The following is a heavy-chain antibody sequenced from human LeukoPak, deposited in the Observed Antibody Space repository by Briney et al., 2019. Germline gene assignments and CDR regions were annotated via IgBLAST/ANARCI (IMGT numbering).Heavy chain of an antibody. CDR1: GYTFTGYH. V-gene: IGHV1-2*06. CDR2: INPNSGDT. Sequence: ASVKVSCKASGYTFTGYHMHWVRQAPGQGLEWMGRINPNSGDTNYAQKFQGRVAMTRDTSISTAFMELTRLRSDDTAVYYCARDYCSSTGCLFDYWGQGTLVTVSS. D-gene: IGHD2-2*01. J-gene: IGHJ4*02. CDR3: ARDYCSSTGCLFDY.